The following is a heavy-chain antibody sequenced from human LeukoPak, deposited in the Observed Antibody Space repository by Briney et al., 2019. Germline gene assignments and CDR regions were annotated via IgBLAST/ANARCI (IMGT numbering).Heavy chain of an antibody. Sequence: GGSLRLSCAASGFTFSNYGMHWVRQAPGNGLEWVAVVSYDGSNKYYADPVKGRFTISRDNSKNTLYLQMNSLRAEDTAVYSCAKEARLLWFGDRLETWGQGTLVTVSS. CDR2: VSYDGSNK. D-gene: IGHD3-10*01. CDR1: GFTFSNYG. CDR3: AKEARLLWFGDRLET. J-gene: IGHJ5*02. V-gene: IGHV3-30*18.